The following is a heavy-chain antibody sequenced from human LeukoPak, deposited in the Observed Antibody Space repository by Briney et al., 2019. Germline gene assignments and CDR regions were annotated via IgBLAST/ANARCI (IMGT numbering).Heavy chain of an antibody. Sequence: SQTLSLTCTDSGGSISSGGYYWSWIRQHPGKGLEWIGYIYYSGSTYYNPSLKSRVTISVDTSKNQFSLNLRSVTAADTAVYYCARDSGDWFDPWGQGTLVTVSS. CDR1: GGSISSGGYY. CDR3: ARDSGDWFDP. J-gene: IGHJ5*02. CDR2: IYYSGST. V-gene: IGHV4-31*03.